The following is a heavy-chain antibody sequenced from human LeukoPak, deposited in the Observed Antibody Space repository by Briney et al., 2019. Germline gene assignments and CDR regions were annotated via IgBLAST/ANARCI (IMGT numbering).Heavy chain of an antibody. J-gene: IGHJ3*02. CDR3: ARGVLRYFDWSPLDAFDI. CDR2: IYYSGST. CDR1: GGSISSYY. V-gene: IGHV4-59*08. D-gene: IGHD3-9*01. Sequence: SETLSLTCTVSGGSISSYYWSWIRQPPGKGLEWIGYIYYSGSTNYNPSLKSRVTISVDTSKNQFSLKLSSVTAADTAVYYCARGVLRYFDWSPLDAFDIWGQGTMVTVSS.